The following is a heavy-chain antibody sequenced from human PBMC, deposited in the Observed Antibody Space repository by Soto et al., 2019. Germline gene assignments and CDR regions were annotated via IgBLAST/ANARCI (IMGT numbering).Heavy chain of an antibody. CDR3: ARHVVVVAGSLGYYFDY. V-gene: IGHV4-59*08. Sequence: QVQLQESGPGLVKPSETLSLTCTVSGGSISSYYWSWIRQPPGKGLEWIGYIYYSGSTNSNPSLKSRVTISVDTSKNQFSLKLSSVTAADTAVYYCARHVVVVAGSLGYYFDYWCQGTLVTVSS. J-gene: IGHJ4*02. D-gene: IGHD2-15*01. CDR1: GGSISSYY. CDR2: IYYSGST.